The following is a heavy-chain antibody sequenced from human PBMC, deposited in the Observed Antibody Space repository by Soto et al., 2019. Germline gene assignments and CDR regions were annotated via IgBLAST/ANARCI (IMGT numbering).Heavy chain of an antibody. V-gene: IGHV1-18*04. Sequence: VKVSCKASGYTFTSYGISWVRQAPGQGLEWMGWISAYNGNANYAQKLQGRVTMTTDTSTSTAYMELRSLRSDDTAVYYCARDSVVAARLGPAPPNWFDPWGQGTLVTVSS. J-gene: IGHJ5*02. CDR1: GYTFTSYG. CDR2: ISAYNGNA. CDR3: ARDSVVAARLGPAPPNWFDP. D-gene: IGHD6-6*01.